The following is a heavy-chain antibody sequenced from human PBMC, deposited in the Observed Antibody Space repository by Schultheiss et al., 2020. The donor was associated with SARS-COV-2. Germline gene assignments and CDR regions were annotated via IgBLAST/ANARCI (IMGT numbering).Heavy chain of an antibody. CDR1: GFTFSSYA. CDR3: ASPDCSSTSCYILY. Sequence: GGSLRLSCAASGFTFSSYAMTWVRQAPGKGLEWVSAISGSGGSTYYADSVKGRFTISRDNSKNTLYLQMNSLRAEDTAVYYCASPDCSSTSCYILYWGQGTLVTVSS. J-gene: IGHJ4*02. CDR2: ISGSGGST. V-gene: IGHV3-23*01. D-gene: IGHD2-2*02.